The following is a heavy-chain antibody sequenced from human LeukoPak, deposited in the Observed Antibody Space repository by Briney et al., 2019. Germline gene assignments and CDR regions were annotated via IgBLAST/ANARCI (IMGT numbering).Heavy chain of an antibody. CDR2: IIPIFGTA. CDR1: GGTFSSYA. V-gene: IGHV1-69*06. D-gene: IGHD3-9*01. Sequence: GASVKVSCKASGGTFSSYAISWVRQAPGQGLEWMGGIIPIFGTANYAQKFQGRVTITADKSTSTAYMELSSLRSDDTAVYHCARDFDLHMDVWGKGTTVTVSS. CDR3: ARDFDLHMDV. J-gene: IGHJ6*03.